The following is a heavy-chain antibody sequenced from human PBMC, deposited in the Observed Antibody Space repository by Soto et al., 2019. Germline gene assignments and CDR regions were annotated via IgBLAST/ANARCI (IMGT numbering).Heavy chain of an antibody. J-gene: IGHJ3*02. D-gene: IGHD1-26*01. Sequence: ASVKVSCKASGYTFTGHYMHWVRQAPGQGLEWMGWINPNSGGTDYAQKFQGRVIMTGDTSITTAYMELSSLTSDDTAVYSCAREAPGSGRAFDIWGQGTMVTVSS. CDR2: INPNSGGT. CDR1: GYTFTGHY. V-gene: IGHV1-2*02. CDR3: AREAPGSGRAFDI.